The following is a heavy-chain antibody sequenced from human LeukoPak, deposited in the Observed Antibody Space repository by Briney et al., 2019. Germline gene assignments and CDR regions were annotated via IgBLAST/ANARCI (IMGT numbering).Heavy chain of an antibody. D-gene: IGHD3-10*01. V-gene: IGHV3-7*01. CDR1: GFSFNNFA. J-gene: IGHJ4*02. CDR3: AKLAKYFYGSETYYFFEH. CDR2: INQDGTDK. Sequence: GGSLRLSCAASGFSFNNFAMSWVRQAPGKGLEWVANINQDGTDKYYVDSVKGRFTISRDNAKNSLFLQMNSLRVEDTAVYYCAKLAKYFYGSETYYFFEHWGQGTPVTASS.